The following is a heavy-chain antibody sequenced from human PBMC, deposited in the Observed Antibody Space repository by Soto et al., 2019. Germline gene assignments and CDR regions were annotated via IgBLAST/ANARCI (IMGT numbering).Heavy chain of an antibody. V-gene: IGHV1-18*01. J-gene: IGHJ6*02. CDR3: GSEGSYDGAGSYSPPRSYGMGV. Sequence: QIQLVQSGPEVRKPGASVKVSCKASGYTFTSYGISWVRQAPGQGLEWLGWISAYNDNTNYAQKLQGRVTLTTDTSTSQACMDLTNLRSADPAVYFCGSEGSYDGAGSYSPPRSYGMGVWGQGTTVTVSS. CDR1: GYTFTSYG. CDR2: ISAYNDNT. D-gene: IGHD3-10*01.